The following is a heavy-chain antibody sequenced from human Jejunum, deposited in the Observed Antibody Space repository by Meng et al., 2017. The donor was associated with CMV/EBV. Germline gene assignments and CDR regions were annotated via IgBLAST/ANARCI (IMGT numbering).Heavy chain of an antibody. CDR3: ASGTPGRSYCDY. CDR2: FVNYVDT. V-gene: IGHV1-18*01. D-gene: IGHD2-15*01. CDR1: GYTFGSCG. Sequence: VHLLPSGTEVKKPGASVWVSFKASGYTFGSCGICWVLQAPGQGLEWMGWFVNYVDTYPAPKFQGRVTMTTDTHTNTAFMELRSLTSDDTAVYYCASGTPGRSYCDYWGQGTLVTVSS. J-gene: IGHJ4*02.